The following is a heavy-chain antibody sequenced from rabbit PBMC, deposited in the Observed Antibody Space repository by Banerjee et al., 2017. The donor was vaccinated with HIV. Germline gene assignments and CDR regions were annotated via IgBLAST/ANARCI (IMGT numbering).Heavy chain of an antibody. V-gene: IGHV1S45*01. Sequence: QEQLEESGGDLVKPGASLTLTCTASGFTLSSYWMCWVRQAPGKGLEWIACINAVTGKAVYASWAKGRFTFSKTSSTTVTLQMTSLTVADTATYFCARDTGSSFSSYGMDLWGPGTLVTVS. CDR1: GFTLSSYW. CDR3: ARDTGSSFSSYGMDL. CDR2: INAVTGKA. D-gene: IGHD8-1*01. J-gene: IGHJ6*01.